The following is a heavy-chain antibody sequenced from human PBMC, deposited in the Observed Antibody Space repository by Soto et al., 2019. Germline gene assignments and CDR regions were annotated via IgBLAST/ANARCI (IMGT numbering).Heavy chain of an antibody. Sequence: ASVKVSCKASGYTFTGYYMHWVRQAPGQGLEWMGWINPNSGGTNYAQKFQGWVTMTRDTSISTAYMELSRLRSDDTAVYYCARGYVAAAANWFDPWGQGTLVTVFS. CDR3: ARGYVAAAANWFDP. CDR2: INPNSGGT. CDR1: GYTFTGYY. D-gene: IGHD6-13*01. V-gene: IGHV1-2*04. J-gene: IGHJ5*02.